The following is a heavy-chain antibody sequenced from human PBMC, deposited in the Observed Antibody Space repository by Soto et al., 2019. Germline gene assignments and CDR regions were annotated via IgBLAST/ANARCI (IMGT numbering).Heavy chain of an antibody. CDR1: GFTFSCYS. Sequence: GGSLRLSCAASGFTFSCYSMNWVRQAPGKGLEWVSSISSSSSYIYYADSVKGRFTISRDNAKNSLYLQMNSLRTEDTAVYYCARDQRTTVTTWVRYYSGMKVCAQGPKFTVSS. V-gene: IGHV3-21*01. CDR3: ARDQRTTVTTWVRYYSGMKV. CDR2: ISSSSSYI. J-gene: IGHJ6*02. D-gene: IGHD4-17*01.